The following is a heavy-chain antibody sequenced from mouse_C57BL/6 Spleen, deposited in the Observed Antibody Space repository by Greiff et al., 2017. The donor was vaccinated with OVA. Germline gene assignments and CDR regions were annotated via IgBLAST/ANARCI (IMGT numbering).Heavy chain of an antibody. V-gene: IGHV1-9*01. CDR2: ILPGSGGT. CDR3: ARGRVSTMVTMDY. J-gene: IGHJ4*01. Sequence: VKLQESGAELMKPGASVKLSCKATGYTFTGYWIEWVKQRPGHGLEWIGEILPGSGGTNYNEKFKGQAPFTADTSSNTAYMQLSSLTTEDSAIYYCARGRVSTMVTMDYWGQGTSVTVSA. CDR1: GYTFTGYW. D-gene: IGHD2-2*01.